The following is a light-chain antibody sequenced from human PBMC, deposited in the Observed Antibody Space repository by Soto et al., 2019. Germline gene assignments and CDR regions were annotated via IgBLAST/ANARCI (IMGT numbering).Light chain of an antibody. CDR2: AAS. CDR3: QQSHSFPRT. J-gene: IGKJ4*01. CDR1: QAVSTW. Sequence: DIPMTQSPSFVSASVGDRVTITCRASQAVSTWLAWYQQKPGDAPKLLIYAASTLQSGVPSRFSGSGSGTDFTLTIRNLQPEDFATYYCQQSHSFPRTFGGGTKVEI. V-gene: IGKV1-12*01.